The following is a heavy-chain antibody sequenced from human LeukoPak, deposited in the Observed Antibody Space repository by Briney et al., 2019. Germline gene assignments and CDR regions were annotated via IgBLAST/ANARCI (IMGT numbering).Heavy chain of an antibody. CDR2: INHSGST. V-gene: IGHV4-34*01. Sequence: SETLSLTCAVYGGSFSGYYWSWIRQPPGKGLGWIGEINHSGSTNYNPSLKSRVTISVDTSKNQFSLKLSSVTAADTAVYYRARGRSEYYYYYMDVWGKGTTVTVSS. J-gene: IGHJ6*03. CDR3: ARGRSEYYYYYMDV. CDR1: GGSFSGYY.